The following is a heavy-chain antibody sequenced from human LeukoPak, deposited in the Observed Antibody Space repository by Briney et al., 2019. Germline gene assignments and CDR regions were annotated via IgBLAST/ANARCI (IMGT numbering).Heavy chain of an antibody. V-gene: IGHV4-4*07. CDR2: FYTRGST. J-gene: IGHJ6*02. CDR1: GSLQNLS. Sequence: SGTPSPPLSSFCGSLQNLSWGRVPQPPGEGLGGGGRFYTRGSTNYNPSLKSRVTMSVDTSKNQFSLKLSSVTAADTAVYYCARAGRSYQLLPYYYYGMDVWGQGTTVTVSS. CDR3: ARAGRSYQLLPYYYYGMDV. D-gene: IGHD2-2*01.